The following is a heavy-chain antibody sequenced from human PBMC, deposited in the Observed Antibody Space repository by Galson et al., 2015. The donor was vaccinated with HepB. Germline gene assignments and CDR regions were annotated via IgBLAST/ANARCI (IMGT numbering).Heavy chain of an antibody. D-gene: IGHD3-3*01. V-gene: IGHV3-15*01. CDR1: GFSFTNAW. CDR3: TTDQDPIIGVVYFDY. J-gene: IGHJ4*02. CDR2: VKSKADGGTT. Sequence: SLRLSCAASGFSFTNAWMSWVRQAPGKGLEWVGRVKSKADGGTTDYAAPVKGRFIISRDDSKDTLYLQMNSLKTEDTAAYYCTTDQDPIIGVVYFDYWGQGTLVTVSS.